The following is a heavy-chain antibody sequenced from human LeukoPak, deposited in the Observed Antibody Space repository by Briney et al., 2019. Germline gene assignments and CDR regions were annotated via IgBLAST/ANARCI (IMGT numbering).Heavy chain of an antibody. J-gene: IGHJ4*02. CDR2: IWYDGSNK. CDR3: ARAAVAGTFDY. D-gene: IGHD6-19*01. V-gene: IGHV3-33*01. CDR1: GFTFSSYG. Sequence: GRSLRLSCAASGFTFSSYGMHWVRQAPGKGLEWVAVIWYDGSNKYYADSVKGRFTISRDNSKNTLYLQMNSLRAEDTAVYYCARAAVAGTFDYWGQGTLVTVSS.